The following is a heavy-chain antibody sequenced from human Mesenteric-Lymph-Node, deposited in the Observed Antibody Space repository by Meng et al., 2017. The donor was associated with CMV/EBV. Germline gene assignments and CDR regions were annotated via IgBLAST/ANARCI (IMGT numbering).Heavy chain of an antibody. CDR2: YYSGST. D-gene: IGHD6-13*01. CDR3: ARDPKTSSWYHFDS. Sequence: GSLRLSCTVSGGSISSYYWSWIRQPPGKGLEWIIYYSGSTNYNPSLKSRVTMSIDTSKNQLSLELRSVTAADTAVYYCARDPKTSSWYHFDSWGQGTLVTVSS. J-gene: IGHJ4*02. CDR1: GGSISSYY. V-gene: IGHV4-59*01.